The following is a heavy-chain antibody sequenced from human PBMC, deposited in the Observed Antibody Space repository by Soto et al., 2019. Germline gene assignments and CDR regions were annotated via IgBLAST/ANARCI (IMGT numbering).Heavy chain of an antibody. J-gene: IGHJ4*02. CDR2: MNPNSGNT. V-gene: IGHV1-8*01. Sequence: QVQLVQSGAEVKRPGASVKVSCKAPGYTFTSYDITWVRQATGQGLEWMGWMNPNSGNTGYVQKFQGRVTMTRNTSKSTAYMELSSLGSEDTAVYYCARGHQLGLGYWGQGTLVTVSS. CDR1: GYTFTSYD. CDR3: ARGHQLGLGY. D-gene: IGHD1-1*01.